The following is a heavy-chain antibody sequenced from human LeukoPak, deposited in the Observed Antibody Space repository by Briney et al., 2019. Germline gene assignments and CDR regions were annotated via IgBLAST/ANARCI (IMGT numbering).Heavy chain of an antibody. CDR1: GGSITSNNYY. J-gene: IGHJ4*02. Sequence: PSETLSLTCTVSGGSITSNNYYWGWIRRPPRKGLEWIGTIHYSGSTYYNPSLKSRVTIPVDTSKNQFSLNLSSVTAADTAVYYCARRSLSGWYHDYWGQGTLVTVSS. CDR3: ARRSLSGWYHDY. V-gene: IGHV4-39*01. CDR2: IHYSGST. D-gene: IGHD6-19*01.